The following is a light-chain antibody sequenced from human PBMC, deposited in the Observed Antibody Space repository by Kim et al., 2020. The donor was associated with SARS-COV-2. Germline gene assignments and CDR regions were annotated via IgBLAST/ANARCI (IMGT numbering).Light chain of an antibody. CDR3: QQYGSSPPYT. CDR1: QSVSRSY. J-gene: IGKJ2*01. V-gene: IGKV3-20*01. Sequence: SPGERATSSCRASQSVSRSYLAWYQQKPGQAPRLLIYGASSRATGIPDRFSGSGSGTDFTLTISRLEPEDFAVYYCQQYGSSPPYTFGQGTKLEI. CDR2: GAS.